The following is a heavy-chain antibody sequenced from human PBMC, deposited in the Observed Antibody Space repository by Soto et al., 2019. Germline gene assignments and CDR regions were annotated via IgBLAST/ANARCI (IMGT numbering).Heavy chain of an antibody. J-gene: IGHJ4*02. CDR1: GFTFSSYG. CDR3: AKALYRYCTNGVCYALDY. CDR2: ISYDGSNK. V-gene: IGHV3-30*18. D-gene: IGHD2-8*01. Sequence: QVQLVESGGGVVQPGRSLRLSCAASGFTFSSYGMHWVRQAPGEGLEWVAVISYDGSNKYYADSVKGRFTISRDNSKNTLYLQMNSLRAEDTAVYYCAKALYRYCTNGVCYALDYWGQGTLVTVSS.